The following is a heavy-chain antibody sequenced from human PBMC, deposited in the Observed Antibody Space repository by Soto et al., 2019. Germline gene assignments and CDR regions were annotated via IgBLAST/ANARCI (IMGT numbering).Heavy chain of an antibody. D-gene: IGHD5-12*01. J-gene: IGHJ4*02. Sequence: SETLSLTCTVSGGSVSSGSFYWSWVRQPAGKGLEWIGRIFSSGSTSFNPSLESRVAMSVDTSKNHFSLNLSSVTAADMAVYYCAREGSYSAYNFAHGIQLWSFDFWGQGALVTV. CDR3: AREGSYSAYNFAHGIQLWSFDF. CDR2: IFSSGST. CDR1: GGSVSSGSFY. V-gene: IGHV4-61*10.